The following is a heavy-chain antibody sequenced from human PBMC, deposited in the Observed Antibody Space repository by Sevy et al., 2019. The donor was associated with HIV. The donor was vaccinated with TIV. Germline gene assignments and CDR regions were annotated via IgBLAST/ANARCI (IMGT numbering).Heavy chain of an antibody. CDR3: ARVPDSGGRGRADY. CDR2: ISSSGVYE. CDR1: GFSFNTYT. J-gene: IGHJ4*02. V-gene: IGHV3-21*01. Sequence: GGSLRLSCAASGFSFNTYTFYWVRQAPGEGLEWISSISSSGVYEYYADSVRGRFTISRDNAKNSLYLQMNGLRVEDRGVYYCARVPDSGGRGRADYWGQGTRVTVSS. D-gene: IGHD1-26*01.